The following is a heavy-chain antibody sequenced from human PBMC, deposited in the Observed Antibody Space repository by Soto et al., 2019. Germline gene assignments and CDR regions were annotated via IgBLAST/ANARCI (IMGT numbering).Heavy chain of an antibody. J-gene: IGHJ5*02. D-gene: IGHD3-16*02. CDR3: ARGYGIVTLPESWPPNWFDP. Sequence: SETLSLTCTVSCGSISNYYWSWIRQAPGKGLEWIGYIFSSGSAHYSPSLKSRVTMSVDTSKNQFSLKLTSVTAADTAVYFCARGYGIVTLPESWPPNWFDPWGQGILVTVSS. CDR1: CGSISNYY. V-gene: IGHV4-59*01. CDR2: IFSSGSA.